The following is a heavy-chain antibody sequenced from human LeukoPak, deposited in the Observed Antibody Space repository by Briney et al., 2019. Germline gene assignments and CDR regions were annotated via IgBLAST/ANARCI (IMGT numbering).Heavy chain of an antibody. CDR2: INHSGST. Sequence: SETLSLTCAVYGGSFSGYYWSWIRQPPGKGLEWIGEINHSGSTNYNPSLKSRVTISVDTSKNQFSLKLSSVTAADTAVYYCVRGPPVVVVAATPSCGMDVWGQGTTVTVSS. CDR3: VRGPPVVVVAATPSCGMDV. D-gene: IGHD2-15*01. J-gene: IGHJ6*02. CDR1: GGSFSGYY. V-gene: IGHV4-34*01.